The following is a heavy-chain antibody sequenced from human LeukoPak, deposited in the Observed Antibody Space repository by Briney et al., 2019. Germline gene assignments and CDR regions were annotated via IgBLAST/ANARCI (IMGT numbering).Heavy chain of an antibody. D-gene: IGHD6-19*01. V-gene: IGHV5-51*01. Sequence: GESLKISCKGSGYSFTSYWIGWVRQMPGKGLEWMGIIYPGDSDTRYSPSFQGQVTISADKSVSTAYLQWGSLKASDTAMYYCARRRAVAGTYYFDNWGQGTLVTVSS. CDR1: GYSFTSYW. CDR2: IYPGDSDT. J-gene: IGHJ4*02. CDR3: ARRRAVAGTYYFDN.